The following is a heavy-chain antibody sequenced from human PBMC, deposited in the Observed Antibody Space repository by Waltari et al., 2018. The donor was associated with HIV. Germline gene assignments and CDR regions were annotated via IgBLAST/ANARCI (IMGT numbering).Heavy chain of an antibody. V-gene: IGHV3-21*04. Sequence: VESGGRLVKPEGSLRLSCVVSHLTFPGFTMPWVRQTPQKRLEWVASIGSSSSYIYYSDPLKGRFSVSRDNAKRSVFLQMNNLRSDDTATYYCARDRTPVTTGDFDSWGQGTLVVVSS. CDR1: HLTFPGFT. CDR2: IGSSSSYI. D-gene: IGHD2-15*01. CDR3: ARDRTPVTTGDFDS. J-gene: IGHJ4*02.